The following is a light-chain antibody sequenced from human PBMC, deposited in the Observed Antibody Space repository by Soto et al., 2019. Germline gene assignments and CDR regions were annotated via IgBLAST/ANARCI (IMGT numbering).Light chain of an antibody. J-gene: IGKJ1*01. V-gene: IGKV3-20*01. CDR1: QSVSSSY. CDR3: QQYETSPWT. CDR2: GAS. Sequence: EIVLMQSPGTLSLSPGERATLSCRASQSVSSSYLAWYQQKPGQAPRLLIYGASSRATGIPDRFSGSGSGADFTLTISRLEPEDFAVFYCQQYETSPWTFGQGTKVDIK.